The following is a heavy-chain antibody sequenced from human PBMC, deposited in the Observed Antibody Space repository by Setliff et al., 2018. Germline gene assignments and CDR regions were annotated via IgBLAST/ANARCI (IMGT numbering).Heavy chain of an antibody. D-gene: IGHD2-15*01. V-gene: IGHV1-18*01. J-gene: IGHJ5*02. CDR2: ISPYSGKT. CDR3: ARSPAVLGIVYLDP. CDR1: GYNFITLG. Sequence: ASVKVSCKTSGYNFITLGINWVRQAPGQGLEWVGWISPYSGKTDYAQKFQDRVTITTDESTSTAYMELDSLSSEDTAVYYCARSPAVLGIVYLDPWGQGTLVTVSS.